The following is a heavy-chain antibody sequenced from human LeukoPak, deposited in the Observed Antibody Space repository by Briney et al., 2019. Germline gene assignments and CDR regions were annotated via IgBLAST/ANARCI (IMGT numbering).Heavy chain of an antibody. D-gene: IGHD5-12*01. Sequence: GRSLRLSCAASGFTFSSYAMHWVRQAPGKGLEWVAVISYDGSNKYYADSVKGRFTISRDNSKNTLYLQMNSLRAEDTAVYYCARAWGWLRPLDYWGQGTLVTVSS. J-gene: IGHJ4*02. V-gene: IGHV3-30-3*01. CDR1: GFTFSSYA. CDR2: ISYDGSNK. CDR3: ARAWGWLRPLDY.